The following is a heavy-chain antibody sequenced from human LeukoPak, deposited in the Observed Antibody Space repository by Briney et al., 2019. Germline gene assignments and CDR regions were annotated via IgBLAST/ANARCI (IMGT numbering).Heavy chain of an antibody. CDR1: GGSISSSSYY. Sequence: SETLSLTCTVSGGSISSSSYYWSWIRQPAGKGLEWIGRIYTSGSTNYNPSLKSRVTMSVDTSKNQFSLKLSSVTAADTAVYYCARGSGWSYNWFDPWGQGTLVTVSS. D-gene: IGHD6-19*01. V-gene: IGHV4-61*02. CDR3: ARGSGWSYNWFDP. J-gene: IGHJ5*02. CDR2: IYTSGST.